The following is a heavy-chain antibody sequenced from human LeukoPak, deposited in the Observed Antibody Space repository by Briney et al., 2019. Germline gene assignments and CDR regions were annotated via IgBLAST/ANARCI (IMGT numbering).Heavy chain of an antibody. D-gene: IGHD3-3*01. CDR1: GFTFSSYS. V-gene: IGHV3-21*01. J-gene: IGHJ6*02. CDR3: AREEGYYDFWSGYYGYYYGMDV. CDR2: ISSSSSYI. Sequence: GGSLRLSCAASGFTFSSYSMNWVRQAPGKGLEWVSSISSSSSYIYYADSVKGRFTISRDNAKNSLYLQMNSLRAEDTAVYYCAREEGYYDFWSGYYGYYYGMDVWGQGTTVTVSS.